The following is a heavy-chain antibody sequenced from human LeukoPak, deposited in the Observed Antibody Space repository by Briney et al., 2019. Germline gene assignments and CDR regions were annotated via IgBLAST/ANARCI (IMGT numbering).Heavy chain of an antibody. CDR3: ARDMYFGRISARPPEYCSSTSCYLNWFDP. CDR2: INTNTGNP. Sequence: GASVNVSCKASGYTFTSYAMNWVRQAPGQGLEWMGWINTNTGNPTYAQGFTGRFVFSLDTSVSTAYLQISSLKAEDTAVYYCARDMYFGRISARPPEYCSSTSCYLNWFDPWGQGTLVTVSS. CDR1: GYTFTSYA. D-gene: IGHD2-2*01. V-gene: IGHV7-4-1*02. J-gene: IGHJ5*02.